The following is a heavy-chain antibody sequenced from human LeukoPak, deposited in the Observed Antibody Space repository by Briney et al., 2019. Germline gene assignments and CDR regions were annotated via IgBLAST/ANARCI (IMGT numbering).Heavy chain of an antibody. D-gene: IGHD4-23*01. CDR3: ARGRGNAGFFFDY. V-gene: IGHV4-61*01. CDR1: GGSVSSGSYY. J-gene: IGHJ4*02. CDR2: IYYSGST. Sequence: PSETLSLTCTVSGGSVSSGSYYWSWIRQPPGKGLEWIGYIYYSGSTNYNPSLKSRVTISVDTSKNQFSLKLSSVTAADTAVYYCARGRGNAGFFFDYWGQGTLVTVSS.